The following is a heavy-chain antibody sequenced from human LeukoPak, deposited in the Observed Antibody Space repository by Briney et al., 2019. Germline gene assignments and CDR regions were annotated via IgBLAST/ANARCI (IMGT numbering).Heavy chain of an antibody. CDR1: GGSNSSYY. J-gene: IGHJ4*02. V-gene: IGHV4-59*01. Sequence: SETLSLTCTVSGGSNSSYYWSWIRQPPGKGLEWIGYIYYSGSTNYNPSLKSRVTISVDTSKNQFSLKLSSVTAADTAVYYCARYRNDFWNGYPYYFDYWGQGTLVTVSS. CDR2: IYYSGST. CDR3: ARYRNDFWNGYPYYFDY. D-gene: IGHD3-3*01.